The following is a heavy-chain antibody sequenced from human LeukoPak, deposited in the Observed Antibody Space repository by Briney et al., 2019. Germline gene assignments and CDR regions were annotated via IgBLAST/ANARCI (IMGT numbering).Heavy chain of an antibody. Sequence: GGSLRLSCAASGFTFSSYWMHWVRQAPGKGLVWVSRINSDGSSTSYADSVKGRFTISRDNAKNTLYLQMNSLRAEGTAVYYCARLSTTSSPFDYWGQGTLVTVSS. CDR3: ARLSTTSSPFDY. J-gene: IGHJ4*02. V-gene: IGHV3-74*01. D-gene: IGHD2-2*01. CDR1: GFTFSSYW. CDR2: INSDGSST.